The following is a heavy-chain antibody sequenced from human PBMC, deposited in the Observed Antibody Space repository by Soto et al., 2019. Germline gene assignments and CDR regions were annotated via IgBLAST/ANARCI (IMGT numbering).Heavy chain of an antibody. V-gene: IGHV4-39*01. D-gene: IGHD1-20*01. CDR2: ISYSGST. CDR1: CGSVSNWSYH. Sequence: SETLSLTRTLSCGSVSNWSYHRGWLSQPPGKGLEWIGRISYSGSTSTNPPLKSRVPISVDTSKSQFSLRLSSVTAADTAVYYCTRSPSTVYDYWGQGTLVTVSS. CDR3: TRSPSTVYDY. J-gene: IGHJ4*02.